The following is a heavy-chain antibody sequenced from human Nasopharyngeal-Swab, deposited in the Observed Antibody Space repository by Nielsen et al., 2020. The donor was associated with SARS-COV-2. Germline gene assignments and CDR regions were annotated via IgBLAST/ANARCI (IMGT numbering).Heavy chain of an antibody. CDR3: ATDGYSFGYDRGY. CDR2: IKQDGSEK. CDR1: GFTFSTYW. V-gene: IGHV3-7*01. J-gene: IGHJ4*02. Sequence: GESLKISCATSGFTFSTYWMTWVRQAPGKGLEWVANIKQDGSEKYYIDSVKGRFTISRDNAKSSLFLEMSSLRVEDTALYYCATDGYSFGYDRGYWGQGTLVIVSS. D-gene: IGHD4-11*01.